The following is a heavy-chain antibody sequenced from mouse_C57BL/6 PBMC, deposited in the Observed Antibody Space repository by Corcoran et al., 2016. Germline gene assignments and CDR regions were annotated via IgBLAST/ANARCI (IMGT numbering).Heavy chain of an antibody. V-gene: IGHV9-3*01. CDR1: GYTFTTYG. J-gene: IGHJ3*01. Sequence: QIQLVQSGPELKKPGETVKISCKASGYTFTTYGMSWVKQAPGKGLKWMGWINTYSGVPTYADDFKGRFAFSLETSASTAYLQINNLKNEDTSTYFWARQELRLPFAYWGQGTMVTVSA. CDR3: ARQELRLPFAY. CDR2: INTYSGVP. D-gene: IGHD3-2*02.